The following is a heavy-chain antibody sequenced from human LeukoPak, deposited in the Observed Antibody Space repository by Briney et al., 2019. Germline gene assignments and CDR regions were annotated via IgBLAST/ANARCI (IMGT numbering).Heavy chain of an antibody. CDR1: GFTFDDYA. CDR3: AMRGASCSSTSCYAVDYYYYYMDV. J-gene: IGHJ6*03. D-gene: IGHD2-2*01. CDR2: ISGSGGTI. V-gene: IGHV3-23*01. Sequence: GGSLRLSCAASGFTFDDYAMNWVRQAPGKGLEWVSSISGSGGTIYYADSVKGRFTISRDNSKNTLYLQMNSLRAEDTAVYYCAMRGASCSSTSCYAVDYYYYYMDVWGKGTTVTVSS.